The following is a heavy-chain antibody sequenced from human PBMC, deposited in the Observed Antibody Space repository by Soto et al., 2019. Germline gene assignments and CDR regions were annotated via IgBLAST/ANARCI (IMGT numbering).Heavy chain of an antibody. V-gene: IGHV4-34*01. CDR3: ARPVAYSSSSDAFDI. D-gene: IGHD6-6*01. CDR1: VGSFSGYY. J-gene: IGHJ3*02. CDR2: INHSGST. Sequence: SETLSLTCAVYVGSFSGYYWSLIRQPPGKGLEWIGEINHSGSTNYNPSIKSRVTISVDTSKNQFSLKLSSVPAADTAVYYCARPVAYSSSSDAFDISGQGTMVTVSS.